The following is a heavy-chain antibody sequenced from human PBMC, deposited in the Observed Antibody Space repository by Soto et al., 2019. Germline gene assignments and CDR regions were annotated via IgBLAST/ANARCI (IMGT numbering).Heavy chain of an antibody. V-gene: IGHV3-21*01. Sequence: PGESLRLSCGAPGFTLSSYAFNWVHQAPGKGLEWVSSISVIGDHTFYADSVKGRFTISRDNAKNSLLLELTSLRADDTAVYFCARDSKNRQEGMDVWGQGTTVTVSS. CDR2: ISVIGDHT. CDR3: ARDSKNRQEGMDV. D-gene: IGHD4-4*01. J-gene: IGHJ6*02. CDR1: GFTLSSYA.